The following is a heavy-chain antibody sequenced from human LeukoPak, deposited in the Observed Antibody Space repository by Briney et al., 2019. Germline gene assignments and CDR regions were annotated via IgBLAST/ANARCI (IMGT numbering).Heavy chain of an antibody. Sequence: SETLSLTCIVSGGSITSHYWIWIWQSPEKGLEWIGYIYYSGSTNYNPSLKSRVTISVDTSKNQFSLKLSSVTAADTAVYYCASSGYPEDAFDIWGQGTMVTVSS. CDR1: GGSITSHY. CDR3: ASSGYPEDAFDI. D-gene: IGHD3-22*01. CDR2: IYYSGST. J-gene: IGHJ3*02. V-gene: IGHV4-59*11.